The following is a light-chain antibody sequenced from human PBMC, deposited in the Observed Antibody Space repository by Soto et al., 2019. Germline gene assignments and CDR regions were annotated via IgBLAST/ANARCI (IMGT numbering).Light chain of an antibody. Sequence: SVLTQPPSASGFPGQSVTISCTGTSSDVGGYDYVSWYQQHPGKAPKLMIYEVTIRPSGVSDRFSGSKSGNTASLTVSGLQAEDEADYYCSSYTGGNPSYVFGTGTKVTVL. J-gene: IGLJ1*01. V-gene: IGLV2-8*01. CDR2: EVT. CDR1: SSDVGGYDY. CDR3: SSYTGGNPSYV.